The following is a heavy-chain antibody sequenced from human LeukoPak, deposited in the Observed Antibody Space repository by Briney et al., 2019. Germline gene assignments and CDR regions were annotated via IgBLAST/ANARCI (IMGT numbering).Heavy chain of an antibody. CDR2: MNPNSGGT. CDR1: GYTFTSYD. J-gene: IGHJ3*02. V-gene: IGHV1-8*01. Sequence: ASVKVSFKASGYTFTSYDINWVRQATGQGLEWMGWMNPNSGGTNYAQKFQGRVTMTEDTSTDTAYMELSSLRSEDTAVYYCATDHRAFDIWGQGTMVTVSS. CDR3: ATDHRAFDI.